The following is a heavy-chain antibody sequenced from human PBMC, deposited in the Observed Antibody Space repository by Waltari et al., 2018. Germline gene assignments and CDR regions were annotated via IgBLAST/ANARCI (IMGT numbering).Heavy chain of an antibody. CDR3: TRRELGGAFDP. D-gene: IGHD3-16*01. CDR1: GGTFGSYA. V-gene: IGHV1-69*12. CDR2: IIPIFGTAP. Sequence: QVQLVQSGAEVKKPGSSVKVSCKAYGGTFGSYARSWVRQAPGEGLEWMGGIIPIFGTAPNYAQKFQGRLTVTADESTATVYMDLSSLRSDDTAVYYCTRRELGGAFDPWGQGTLVTVSS. J-gene: IGHJ5*02.